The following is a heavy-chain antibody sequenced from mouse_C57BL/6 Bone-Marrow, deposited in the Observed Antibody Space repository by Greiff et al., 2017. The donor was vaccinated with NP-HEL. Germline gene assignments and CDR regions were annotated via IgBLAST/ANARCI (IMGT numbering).Heavy chain of an antibody. J-gene: IGHJ2*01. CDR2: INPYNGGT. CDR3: ARETEGTGY. Sequence: VHVKQSGPVLVKPGASVKMSCKASGYTFTDYYMNWVKQSHGKSLEWIGVINPYNGGTSYNQKFKGKATLTVDKSSSTAYMELNSLTSEDSAVYYCARETEGTGYWGQGTTLTVSS. CDR1: GYTFTDYY. V-gene: IGHV1-19*01. D-gene: IGHD3-3*01.